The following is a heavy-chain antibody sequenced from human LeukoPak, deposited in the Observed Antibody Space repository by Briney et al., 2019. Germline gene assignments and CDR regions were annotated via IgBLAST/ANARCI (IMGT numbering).Heavy chain of an antibody. CDR1: GYTFTGYY. Sequence: VASVKVSCKASGYTFTGYYLHWVRQAPGQGLEWMGWINPNSGDTYYAQTFQGRVSTTRDTSISTAYMELTSLRSDDTAVYYCAKSDTGWGQGTLVTVSS. D-gene: IGHD1-14*01. J-gene: IGHJ4*02. V-gene: IGHV1-2*02. CDR3: AKSDTG. CDR2: INPNSGDT.